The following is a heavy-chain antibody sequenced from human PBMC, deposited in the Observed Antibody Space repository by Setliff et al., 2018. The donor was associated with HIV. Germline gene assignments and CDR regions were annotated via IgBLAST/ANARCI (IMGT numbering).Heavy chain of an antibody. V-gene: IGHV4-31*03. CDR2: VYYTGTT. J-gene: IGHJ1*01. Sequence: PSETLSLTCTVSGVSVSSGGYYWSWIRQHPGKGLEWIGYVYYTGTTYFNPSLKSRITISVDTSKNQLSLKLGFVPAADTAVYYCARGESTTWDLAEYFQHWGHGTLVTVSS. CDR3: ARGESTTWDLAEYFQH. CDR1: GVSVSSGGYY. D-gene: IGHD2-2*01.